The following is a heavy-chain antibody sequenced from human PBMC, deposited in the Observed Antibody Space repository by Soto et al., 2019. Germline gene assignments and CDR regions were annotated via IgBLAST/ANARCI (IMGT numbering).Heavy chain of an antibody. Sequence: SETLSLTCAVSGGSISSGGYSWSWIRQPPGKGLECIGYIYYSGSTNYNPSLKSRVTISLDTSKNQFSLKLSSVTAADTAVYYCARRWGGVFDTWGQGTTVTVS. D-gene: IGHD1-26*01. CDR2: IYYSGST. CDR3: ARRWGGVFDT. V-gene: IGHV4-30-4*07. J-gene: IGHJ3*02. CDR1: GGSISSGGYS.